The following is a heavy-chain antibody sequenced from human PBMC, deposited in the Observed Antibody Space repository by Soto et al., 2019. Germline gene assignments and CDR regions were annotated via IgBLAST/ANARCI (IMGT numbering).Heavy chain of an antibody. Sequence: QVQLVESGGGVVQPGRSLRLSCAAYAFTFSTYGMHWVRQAPGKGLEWVAVISYDGSNEYYADSVKGRFTISRDNSKNTLYLQMNSLRAEDTAVYYCAKDRGSYFDYWGQGTLVTVSS. CDR1: AFTFSTYG. CDR3: AKDRGSYFDY. V-gene: IGHV3-30*18. CDR2: ISYDGSNE. D-gene: IGHD1-26*01. J-gene: IGHJ4*02.